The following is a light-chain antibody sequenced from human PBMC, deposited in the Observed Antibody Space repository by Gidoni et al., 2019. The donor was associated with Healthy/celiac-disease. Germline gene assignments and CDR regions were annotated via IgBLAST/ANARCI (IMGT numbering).Light chain of an antibody. CDR2: AAS. Sequence: DVQMTQSPSSLSASVGDRVTITCRASQIISSYLNWYQQKPGKAPKLLIYAASSLHSGVPSRFSGSGSGTDFTLTISSLQPEDFATYYCQQSYSTPLTFGGGTKVEIK. J-gene: IGKJ4*01. CDR3: QQSYSTPLT. CDR1: QIISSY. V-gene: IGKV1-39*01.